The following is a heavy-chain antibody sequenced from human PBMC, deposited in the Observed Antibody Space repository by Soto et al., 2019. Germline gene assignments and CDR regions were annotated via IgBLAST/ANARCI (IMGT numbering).Heavy chain of an antibody. D-gene: IGHD3-22*01. CDR1: GFTFSSYA. CDR2: ISGSGGST. CDR3: AKPGYATRGYYYDSSGYYFDY. Sequence: GGSLRLSCAASGFTFSSYAMSWVRQAPGKGLEWVSAISGSGGSTYYADSVKGRFTISRDNSKNTLYLQMNSLRAEDTAVYYCAKPGYATRGYYYDSSGYYFDYWGQGTLVTVSS. J-gene: IGHJ4*02. V-gene: IGHV3-23*01.